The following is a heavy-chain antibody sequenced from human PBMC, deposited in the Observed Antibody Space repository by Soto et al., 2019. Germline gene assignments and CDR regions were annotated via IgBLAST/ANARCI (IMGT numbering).Heavy chain of an antibody. Sequence: EVQLVDSGGGLVQPGGSLRLSCAASGFSFSKAWMTWVRQAPGKGLEWVGRIKSKTHGETTDYAAPVKGRFSISRDDSKNMLYLQMNSLKSDDAAVYYCAAGLYNSGGVAQWGQGTLVTVSS. CDR1: GFSFSKAW. CDR3: AAGLYNSGGVAQ. J-gene: IGHJ4*02. CDR2: IKSKTHGETT. D-gene: IGHD2-15*01. V-gene: IGHV3-15*07.